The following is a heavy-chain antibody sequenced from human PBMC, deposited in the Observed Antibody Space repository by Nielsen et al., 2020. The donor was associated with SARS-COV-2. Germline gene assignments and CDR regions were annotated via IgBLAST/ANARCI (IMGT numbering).Heavy chain of an antibody. CDR2: INTNTGNP. Sequence: ASVKVSCKASGYSFANYGISWVRQAPGQGLEWMGWINTNTGNPTYAQGFTGRFVFSLDTSVSTAYLQISSLKAEDTAVYYCARARFISSSWYVGYWGQGTLVTVSS. CDR3: ARARFISSSWYVGY. D-gene: IGHD6-13*01. CDR1: GYSFANYG. V-gene: IGHV7-4-1*02. J-gene: IGHJ4*02.